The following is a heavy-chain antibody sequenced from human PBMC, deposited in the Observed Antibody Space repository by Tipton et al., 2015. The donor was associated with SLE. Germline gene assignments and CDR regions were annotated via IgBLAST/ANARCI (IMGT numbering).Heavy chain of an antibody. D-gene: IGHD1-1*01. V-gene: IGHV4-38-2*02. CDR3: ATGHFDS. CDR1: LYSIGSGFY. CDR2: MHHNGST. J-gene: IGHJ5*01. Sequence: TLSLTCTVSLYSIGSGFYWDWVRQAPGKGLEWVATMHHNGSTYYNPSLRSRVAVSMDTSRSQFSLRLKSVTAADTAVYYCATGHFDSWGQGRLVTVSS.